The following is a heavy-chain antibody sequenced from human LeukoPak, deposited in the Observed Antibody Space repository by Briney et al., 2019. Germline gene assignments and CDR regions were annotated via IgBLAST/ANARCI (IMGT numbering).Heavy chain of an antibody. CDR3: AKDKGGGSNTRSQYYYYGMDV. V-gene: IGHV3-9*01. Sequence: GGSLRLSCAASGFTFSSYSMNWVRQAPGKGLEWVSGISWNSGSIGYADSVKGRFTISRDNAKNSLYLQMNSLRAEDTALYYCAKDKGGGSNTRSQYYYYGMDVWGQGTTVTVSS. J-gene: IGHJ6*02. D-gene: IGHD2-2*02. CDR1: GFTFSSYS. CDR2: ISWNSGSI.